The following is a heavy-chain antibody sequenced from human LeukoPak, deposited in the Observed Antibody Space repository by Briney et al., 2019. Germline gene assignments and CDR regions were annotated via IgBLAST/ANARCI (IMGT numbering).Heavy chain of an antibody. V-gene: IGHV4-38-2*02. Sequence: TSETLSLTCTVSGYSISSGYYWGWIRQPPGKGLEWIGSIYYSGRTHYNPSLKSRVTISVDTSKNQFSLKLSSVIAADTAVYYCASYSSGCLWGQGTLVTVSS. D-gene: IGHD6-19*01. CDR2: IYYSGRT. J-gene: IGHJ4*02. CDR1: GYSISSGYY. CDR3: ASYSSGCL.